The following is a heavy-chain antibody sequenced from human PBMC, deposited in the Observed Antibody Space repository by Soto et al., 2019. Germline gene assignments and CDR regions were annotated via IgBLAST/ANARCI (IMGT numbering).Heavy chain of an antibody. CDR2: IIPLFGTT. CDR3: AAELGFGKLSVV. J-gene: IGHJ6*02. D-gene: IGHD3-10*01. Sequence: QVQVVQSGVEVRRPGSSVKVSCKASGDTFKNCVISWVRQAPGQGLEWRGGIIPLFGTTDFAQRFQGRLTITTGESTTTAYMELSRLRSEDTATYYCAAELGFGKLSVVWGQGTTVIVSS. CDR1: GDTFKNCV. V-gene: IGHV1-69*01.